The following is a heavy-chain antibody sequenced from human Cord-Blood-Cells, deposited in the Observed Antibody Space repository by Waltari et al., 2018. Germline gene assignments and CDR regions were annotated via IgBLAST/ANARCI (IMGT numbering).Heavy chain of an antibody. V-gene: IGHV3-23*01. Sequence: EVQLLESGGGLVQPGGSLRLSCAASGFTFSSYAMSWVRQAPGKGLEWVSAIRGSGGSTYYADSVKGRFTISRDNSKNTLYLQMNSLRAEDTAVYYCAKLGLRARNAFDIWGQGTMVTVSS. CDR1: GFTFSSYA. CDR2: IRGSGGST. D-gene: IGHD5-12*01. CDR3: AKLGLRARNAFDI. J-gene: IGHJ3*02.